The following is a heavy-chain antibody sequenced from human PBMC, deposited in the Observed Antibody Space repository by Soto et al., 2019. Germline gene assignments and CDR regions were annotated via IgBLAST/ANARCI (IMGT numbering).Heavy chain of an antibody. CDR3: AADALGHKEGRYYYDSSGSLANY. J-gene: IGHJ4*01. D-gene: IGHD3-22*01. V-gene: IGHV1-58*01. Sequence: SVKVSCKASGFTFTSSAVQWVRQARGQRLEWIGWIVVGSGNTNYAQKFQERVTITRDMSTSTAYMELSSLRSEDTAVYYCAADALGHKEGRYYYDSSGSLANYWG. CDR2: IVVGSGNT. CDR1: GFTFTSSA.